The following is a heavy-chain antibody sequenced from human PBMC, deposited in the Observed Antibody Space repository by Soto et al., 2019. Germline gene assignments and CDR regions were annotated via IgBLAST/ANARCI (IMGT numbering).Heavy chain of an antibody. CDR2: ISSSGSTI. CDR3: ARRLYYDFWSGLPHPYYYGMDV. V-gene: IGHV3-48*03. D-gene: IGHD3-3*01. Sequence: GGSLRLSCAASGFTFSSYEMNWVRQAPGKGLEWVSYISSSGSTIYYADSVRGRFTISRDNAKNSLYLQMNSLRAEDTAVYYCARRLYYDFWSGLPHPYYYGMDVWGQGTQVTVSS. J-gene: IGHJ6*02. CDR1: GFTFSSYE.